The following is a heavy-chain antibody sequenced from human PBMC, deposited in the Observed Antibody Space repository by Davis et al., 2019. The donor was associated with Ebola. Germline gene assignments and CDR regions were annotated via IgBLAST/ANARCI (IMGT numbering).Heavy chain of an antibody. Sequence: GESLKISCAASGFTFSSYAMTWVRQGPGKGLEWVGFIRSKAYGGTTEYAASVKGRFTISRDDSKSIAYLQMNSLKTEDTAVYYCSGGGSGRDYWGQGTLVTVSS. CDR2: IRSKAYGGTT. V-gene: IGHV3-49*04. J-gene: IGHJ4*02. CDR3: SGGGSGRDY. D-gene: IGHD2-15*01. CDR1: GFTFSSYA.